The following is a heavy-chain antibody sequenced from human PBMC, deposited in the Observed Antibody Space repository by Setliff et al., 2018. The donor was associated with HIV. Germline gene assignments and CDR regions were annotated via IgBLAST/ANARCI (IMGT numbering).Heavy chain of an antibody. CDR1: GGSISGGSYY. V-gene: IGHV4-61*09. J-gene: IGHJ6*03. CDR3: AREGRYSYGNPNYMDV. D-gene: IGHD5-18*01. CDR2: IYTSGST. Sequence: TSETLSLTCTVSGGSISGGSYYWSWIRQPAGKGLEWIGHIYTSGSTNYNPSLKSRVTISLDTSKKHFSLDLYSVTAADTAVYYCAREGRYSYGNPNYMDVWGKGTTVTVSS.